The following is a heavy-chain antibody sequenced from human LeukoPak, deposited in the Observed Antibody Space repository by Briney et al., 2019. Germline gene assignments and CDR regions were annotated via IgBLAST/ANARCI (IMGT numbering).Heavy chain of an antibody. CDR3: ARDRAIAVAGTVDY. D-gene: IGHD6-19*01. J-gene: IGHJ4*02. CDR1: GFTFSSHS. V-gene: IGHV3-21*01. CDR2: ISSSNTYI. Sequence: GGSLRLSCAASGFTFSSHSMNWVRQAPGKGLEWVSSISSSNTYIYYADSVKGRFTISRDNAQNSLYLQMNNLRAEDTAVYYCARDRAIAVAGTVDYWGQGTLVTVSS.